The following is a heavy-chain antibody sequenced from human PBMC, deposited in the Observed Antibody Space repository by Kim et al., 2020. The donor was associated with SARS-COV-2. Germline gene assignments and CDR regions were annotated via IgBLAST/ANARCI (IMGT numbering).Heavy chain of an antibody. CDR1: GFTFSDYY. CDR2: ISSSSSYT. CDR3: ASTRIAVAGSVDY. D-gene: IGHD6-19*01. V-gene: IGHV3-11*03. Sequence: GGSLRLSCAASGFTFSDYYMSWIRQAPGKGLEWVSYISSSSSYTNYADSVKGRFTISRDNAKNSLYLQMNSLRAEDTAVYYCASTRIAVAGSVDYWGQGTLVTVSS. J-gene: IGHJ4*02.